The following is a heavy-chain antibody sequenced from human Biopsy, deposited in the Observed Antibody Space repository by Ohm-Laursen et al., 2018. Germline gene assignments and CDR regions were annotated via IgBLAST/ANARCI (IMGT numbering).Heavy chain of an antibody. V-gene: IGHV4-61*01. CDR2: FYSSGTS. Sequence: SETLSLTCTVSDASASSGRYYWTWIRQPPGKPLEWIVYFYSSGTSRYNPSLESRLSISMDTSKNEVSLRLTSMTAAAPVVYFCARAPADQYAARNYYSSHAFDMWGQGTKVTVSS. CDR1: DASASSGRYY. J-gene: IGHJ3*02. CDR3: ARAPADQYAARNYYSSHAFDM. D-gene: IGHD3-10*01.